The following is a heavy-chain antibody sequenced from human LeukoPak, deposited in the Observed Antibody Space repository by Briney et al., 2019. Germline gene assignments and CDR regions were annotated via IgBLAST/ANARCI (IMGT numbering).Heavy chain of an antibody. CDR3: ARTRGTHITMAYLDY. V-gene: IGHV1-2*02. CDR2: INPNSGGT. CDR1: GYTFTGYY. J-gene: IGHJ4*02. D-gene: IGHD3-10*01. Sequence: ASVKVSCKASGYTFTGYYMHWVRQAPGQGLEWMGWINPNSGGTNYSQKFQGRVTMTRDTSISTAYMDLSSLRSDDTAVYYCARTRGTHITMAYLDYWGQGTLVSVSS.